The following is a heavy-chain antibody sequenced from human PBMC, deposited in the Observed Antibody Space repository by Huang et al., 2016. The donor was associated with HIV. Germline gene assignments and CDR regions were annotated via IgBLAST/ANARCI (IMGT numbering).Heavy chain of an antibody. CDR3: ARHRNGDYDFDR. V-gene: IGHV4-39*01. Sequence: QLQLQESGPGRVKPSETLSVTCAVSGDSISDSGFYWAWIRQPPGKGLAWIGSMFYSGSTFYNPSLKSRVILSGDTSKNLFSLKVNSVTAADTAVYYCARHRNGDYDFDRWGQGVLVTVSS. D-gene: IGHD4-17*01. CDR2: MFYSGST. J-gene: IGHJ5*02. CDR1: GDSISDSGFY.